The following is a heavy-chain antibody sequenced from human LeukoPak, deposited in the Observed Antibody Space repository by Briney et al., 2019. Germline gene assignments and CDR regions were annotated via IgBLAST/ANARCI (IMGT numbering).Heavy chain of an antibody. J-gene: IGHJ6*02. D-gene: IGHD1-14*01. CDR3: ARTTRVKTLDNPSNYYYYYGMDV. CDR1: GGSISSYY. Sequence: SETLSLTCTVSGGSISSYYWSWIRQPAGKGLEWIGRIYTSGSTNYNPSLKSRVTMSVDTSKNQFSLKLSSVTAADTAVYYCARTTRVKTLDNPSNYYYYYGMDVWGQGTTVTVSS. CDR2: IYTSGST. V-gene: IGHV4-4*07.